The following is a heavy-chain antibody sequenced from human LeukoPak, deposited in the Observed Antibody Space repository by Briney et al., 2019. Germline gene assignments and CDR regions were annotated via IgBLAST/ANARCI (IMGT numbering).Heavy chain of an antibody. D-gene: IGHD3-16*01. Sequence: GGSLRLSCAASGFTVSSKFMSWVRQAPGKGLEWVSSIYSAGSTYYADSVKGRFTITRDNYKNTLDLHMNSLRAEDRAVYYCAITRGSGNDAFAIWGQGTMVTVSS. CDR3: AITRGSGNDAFAI. CDR1: GFTVSSKF. V-gene: IGHV3-53*01. CDR2: IYSAGST. J-gene: IGHJ3*02.